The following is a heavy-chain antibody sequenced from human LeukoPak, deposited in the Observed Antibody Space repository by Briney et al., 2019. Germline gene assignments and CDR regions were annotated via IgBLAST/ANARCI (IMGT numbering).Heavy chain of an antibody. D-gene: IGHD1-26*01. CDR1: GGSISSSSYY. J-gene: IGHJ4*02. CDR3: ARHSAVGATNFDY. Sequence: PSETLSLTCSVSGGSISSSSYYWGWIRQPPGKGLEWIGSIYYSGSTYYNPSLKSRVTISVDTSKNQFSLKLSSVTAADTAVYYCARHSAVGATNFDYWGQGTLVTVSS. V-gene: IGHV4-39*01. CDR2: IYYSGST.